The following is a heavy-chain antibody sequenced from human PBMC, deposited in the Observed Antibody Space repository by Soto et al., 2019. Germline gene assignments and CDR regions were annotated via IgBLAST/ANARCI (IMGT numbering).Heavy chain of an antibody. J-gene: IGHJ6*02. D-gene: IGHD6-13*01. Sequence: QVQLVQSGAEVKKPGSSVKVSCKASGGSFSSYAISWVRQAPGQGLEWMGGIIPIVGTGNYAQNFQGRVTITADESTSTAYMELRSWRSEDTAIYYGARDLRAAGRPGMDVWGQWTTVTVSS. CDR1: GGSFSSYA. CDR2: IIPIVGTG. CDR3: ARDLRAAGRPGMDV. V-gene: IGHV1-69*01.